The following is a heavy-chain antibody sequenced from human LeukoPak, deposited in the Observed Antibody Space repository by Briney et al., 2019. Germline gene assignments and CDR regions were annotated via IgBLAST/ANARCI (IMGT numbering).Heavy chain of an antibody. CDR3: AKASARYSYGYGGYYFGY. CDR1: GGTFSSYA. D-gene: IGHD5-18*01. CDR2: IIPIFGTA. J-gene: IGHJ4*02. Sequence: ASVKVSCKASGGTFSSYAISWVRQAPGQGLEWMGGIIPIFGTANYAQKFQGRVTITADESTSTAYMELSSLRSEDTAVYYCAKASARYSYGYGGYYFGYWGQGTLVTVPS. V-gene: IGHV1-69*13.